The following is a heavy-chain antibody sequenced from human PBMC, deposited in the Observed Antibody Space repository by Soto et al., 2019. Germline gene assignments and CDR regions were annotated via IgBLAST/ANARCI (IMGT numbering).Heavy chain of an antibody. D-gene: IGHD3-3*01. J-gene: IGHJ6*02. CDR2: INPNSGGT. Sequence: ASVKVSCKASGYTFTGYYMHWVRQAPGQGLEWMGWINPNSGGTNYAQKFQGRVTMTRDTSISTAYMELSRLRSDDTAVYYCARVPYYDFWSGYRRYGMDVWGQGTTVTV. CDR1: GYTFTGYY. V-gene: IGHV1-2*02. CDR3: ARVPYYDFWSGYRRYGMDV.